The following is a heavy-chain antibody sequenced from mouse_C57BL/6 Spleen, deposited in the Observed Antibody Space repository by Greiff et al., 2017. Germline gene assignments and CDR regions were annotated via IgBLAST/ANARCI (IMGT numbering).Heavy chain of an antibody. V-gene: IGHV1-36*01. CDR3: ARLTVVAPYAMDY. Sequence: VQLQQSGPVLVKPGPSVKISCKASGFTFTDYYMHWVKQSHGKSLEWIGLVYPYNGGTSYNPTFKGKATLTVDTSSSTAYMELNSLTSEDSAVYYCARLTVVAPYAMDYWGQGTSVTVSS. CDR1: GFTFTDYY. CDR2: VYPYNGGT. D-gene: IGHD1-1*01. J-gene: IGHJ4*01.